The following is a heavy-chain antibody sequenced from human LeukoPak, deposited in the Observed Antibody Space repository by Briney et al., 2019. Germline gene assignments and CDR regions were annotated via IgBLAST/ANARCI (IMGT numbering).Heavy chain of an antibody. J-gene: IGHJ3*02. Sequence: GGSLRLSCAASGFTFSRYWMSWVRQAPGKGLEWVANIKQDGSEKYYVDSVKGRFTISRDNAKNSLYLQMNSLRAEDTAVYYCARNDDSGWHDAFDIWGQGTMVTVSS. D-gene: IGHD6-19*01. CDR3: ARNDDSGWHDAFDI. CDR1: GFTFSRYW. CDR2: IKQDGSEK. V-gene: IGHV3-7*01.